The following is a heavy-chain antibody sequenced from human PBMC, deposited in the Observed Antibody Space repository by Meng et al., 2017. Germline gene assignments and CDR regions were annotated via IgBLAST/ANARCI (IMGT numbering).Heavy chain of an antibody. CDR1: GGSFSGYY. V-gene: IGHV4-34*01. Sequence: VQLHQGGACMLKPSETLHLTCAVYGGSFSGYYWSWIRQPPGKGLEWIGEINHSGSTNYNPSLKSRVTISVDTSKNQFSLKLSSVTAADTAVYYCAGVRYYYDSSGYYATSYYFDYWGQGTLVTVSS. D-gene: IGHD3-22*01. CDR2: INHSGST. J-gene: IGHJ4*02. CDR3: AGVRYYYDSSGYYATSYYFDY.